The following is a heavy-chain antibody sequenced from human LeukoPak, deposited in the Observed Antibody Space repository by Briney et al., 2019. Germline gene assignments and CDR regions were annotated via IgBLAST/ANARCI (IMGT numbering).Heavy chain of an antibody. CDR3: VRDGDAYNFDH. V-gene: IGHV3-74*01. CDR2: VNSGGGYR. D-gene: IGHD5-24*01. J-gene: IGHJ5*02. CDR1: GFSFSSCW. Sequence: PGGSLRLSCAASGFSFSSCWMHWVRPAPGKGLVWVSRVNSGGGYRNYADSVKGRFTISRENAKNTLYLEMHSLRAEDTAVYYCVRDGDAYNFDHWGQGSLVTVSS.